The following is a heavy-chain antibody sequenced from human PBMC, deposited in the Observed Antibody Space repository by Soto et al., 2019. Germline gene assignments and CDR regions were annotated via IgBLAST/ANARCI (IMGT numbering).Heavy chain of an antibody. CDR1: GDSVSSNSAA. CDR2: TYYRSKWYN. J-gene: IGHJ4*02. Sequence: SQTLSLTCAISGDSVSSNSAAWHWIRQSPSRGLEWLGRTYYRSKWYNDYAVSVKSRITINPDTSRNQFSLQLNSVTPEDTAVYYCARGPPPTITAAGDFDSWGQGTLVTVSS. V-gene: IGHV6-1*01. CDR3: ARGPPPTITAAGDFDS. D-gene: IGHD6-13*01.